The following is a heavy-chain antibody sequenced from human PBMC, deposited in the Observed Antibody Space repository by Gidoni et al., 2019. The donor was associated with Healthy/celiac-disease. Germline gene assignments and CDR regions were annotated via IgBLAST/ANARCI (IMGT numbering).Heavy chain of an antibody. CDR1: GFTFSSYA. Sequence: EVQLLESGGGLVQPGGSLRLSCAASGFTFSSYAMSWVRQAPGKGLEWVSASSGSGGSTYYADSVKGRFTISRDNSKNTLYLQMNSLRAEDTAVYYCATPYDSSGYYLTLDYWGQGTLVTVSS. J-gene: IGHJ4*02. CDR3: ATPYDSSGYYLTLDY. V-gene: IGHV3-23*01. CDR2: SSGSGGST. D-gene: IGHD3-22*01.